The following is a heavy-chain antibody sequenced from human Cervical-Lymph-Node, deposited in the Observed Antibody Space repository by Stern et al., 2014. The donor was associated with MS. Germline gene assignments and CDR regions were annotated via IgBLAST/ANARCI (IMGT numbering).Heavy chain of an antibody. D-gene: IGHD2-15*01. CDR2: TDYRSKWYN. CDR3: AIKTEVVAAAYYYGMDV. CDR1: GDSVSSNSAA. Sequence: QVQLQQSGPGLVKPSQTLSVTCAISGDSVSSNSAAWNWIRQSPSRGLEWLGRTDYRSKWYNNYALSVKSRIAINPDTSKNQFSLQLNSVTPEDTAVYYCAIKTEVVAAAYYYGMDVWGQGTTVTVSS. J-gene: IGHJ6*02. V-gene: IGHV6-1*01.